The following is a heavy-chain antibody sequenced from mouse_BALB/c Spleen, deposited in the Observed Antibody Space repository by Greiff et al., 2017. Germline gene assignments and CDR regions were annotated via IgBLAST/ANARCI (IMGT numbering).Heavy chain of an antibody. D-gene: IGHD1-3*01. J-gene: IGHJ3*01. CDR3: ERDYTGPITAAY. V-gene: IGHV1-42*01. CDR1: GYSFTDYY. Sequence: VQLHQSGPELVKTGASVKISCKASGYSFTDYYMHWVKQSPEKSFEWIGEINPSTGGTSYNQKFKGKATLTVDKSSSTAYMQLKSLPSEDSAVYYWERDYTGPITAAYGGKGTRVTVSA. CDR2: INPSTGGT.